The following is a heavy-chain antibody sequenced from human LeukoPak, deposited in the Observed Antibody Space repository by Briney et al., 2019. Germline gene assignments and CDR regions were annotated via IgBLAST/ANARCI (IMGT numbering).Heavy chain of an antibody. V-gene: IGHV4-39*01. J-gene: IGHJ4*02. D-gene: IGHD3-22*01. CDR2: IYYSGST. CDR1: GGSITSRCYY. Sequence: SETLSLTCAVSGGSITSRCYYWGWIRQPPGKGLEWIARIYYSGSTYYNPSLKSRVTISVATTKTQFSLKLSSVTAADTAVLYCARRPADSSGRPNDCWGQGTLVTVSS. CDR3: ARRPADSSGRPNDC.